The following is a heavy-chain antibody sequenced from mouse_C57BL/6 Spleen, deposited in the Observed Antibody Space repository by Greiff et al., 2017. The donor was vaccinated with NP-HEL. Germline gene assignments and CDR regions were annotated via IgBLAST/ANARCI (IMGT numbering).Heavy chain of an antibody. CDR3: ARPVTTVVEGYFDV. J-gene: IGHJ1*03. D-gene: IGHD1-1*01. CDR2: ISSGSSTI. CDR1: GFTFSDYG. Sequence: EVHLVESGGGLVKPGGSLKLSCAASGFTFSDYGMHWVRQAPEKGLEWVAYISSGSSTIYYADTVKGRFTISRDNAKNTLFLQMTSLRSEDTAMYYCARPVTTVVEGYFDVWGTGTTVTVSS. V-gene: IGHV5-17*01.